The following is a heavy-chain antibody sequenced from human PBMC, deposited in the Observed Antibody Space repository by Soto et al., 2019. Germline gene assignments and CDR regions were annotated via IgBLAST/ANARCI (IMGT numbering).Heavy chain of an antibody. CDR2: ISSSSSYI. D-gene: IGHD4-17*01. J-gene: IGHJ3*02. CDR3: ARDRDGGGAFDI. Sequence: GGSLRLSCAASGFTFSSYSMNWVRQAPGKGLEWVSSISSSSSYIYYADSVKGRFTISRDNAKNSLYLQMNSLRAEDTAVYYCARDRDGGGAFDIWGQGTMVTVSS. V-gene: IGHV3-21*01. CDR1: GFTFSSYS.